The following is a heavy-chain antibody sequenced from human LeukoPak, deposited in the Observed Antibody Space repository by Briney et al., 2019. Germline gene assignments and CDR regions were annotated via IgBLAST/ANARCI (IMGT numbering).Heavy chain of an antibody. V-gene: IGHV3-64*01. CDR1: GFTFSSYA. Sequence: PGGSLRLSCAASGFTFSSYAMHWVRQAPGKGLEYVSAISSNGGSTYYANSVKGRFTISRDNSKNTLYLQMGSLRAEDMAVYYCARGGAYYDFWSGYQAHFDYWGQGTLVTVSS. CDR3: ARGGAYYDFWSGYQAHFDY. J-gene: IGHJ4*02. D-gene: IGHD3-3*01. CDR2: ISSNGGST.